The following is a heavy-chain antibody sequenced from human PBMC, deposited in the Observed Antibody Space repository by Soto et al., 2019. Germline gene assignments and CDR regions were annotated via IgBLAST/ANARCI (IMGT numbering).Heavy chain of an antibody. D-gene: IGHD2-2*01. Sequence: QVQLVQSGAEVKKPGSSVKVSCKGSGGTFNRYTITWVRQAPGQGLEGMGRIIPMFGIASYAQNFQGRVTITADKSTSTAYMELSSRRSEDTAVYYCARDSGRSDVVPAAISAMDVWGQGTTVTVSS. CDR2: IIPMFGIA. CDR3: ARDSGRSDVVPAAISAMDV. J-gene: IGHJ6*02. V-gene: IGHV1-69*08. CDR1: GGTFNRYT.